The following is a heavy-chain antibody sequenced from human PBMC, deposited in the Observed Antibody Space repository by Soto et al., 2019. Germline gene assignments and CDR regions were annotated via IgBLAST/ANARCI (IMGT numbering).Heavy chain of an antibody. V-gene: IGHV3-11*04. CDR3: VKGEYHYVSIVYYLFAY. J-gene: IGHJ4*02. CDR1: GFTFKDYH. CDR2: ISSSGDSI. D-gene: IGHD3-22*01. Sequence: GGSLRLSCAASGFTFKDYHMTWIRQAPGKGLEWISYISSSGDSIYYADSVKGRFTISRDSAKNSLLLQMSSLRADDTAVFFCVKGEYHYVSIVYYLFAYWGQGTLVPVSS.